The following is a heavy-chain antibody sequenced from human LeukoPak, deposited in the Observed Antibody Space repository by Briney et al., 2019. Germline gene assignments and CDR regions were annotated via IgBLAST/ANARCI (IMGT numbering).Heavy chain of an antibody. J-gene: IGHJ5*02. CDR3: AKSVVPAAIWNWFDP. Sequence: GGSLRLSCAASGFTFSSYAMSWVRQAPGKGLGWVSAISGSGGSTFYADSVKGRFTISRDNSKNTLYLQMNSLRAEDTAVYYCAKSVVPAAIWNWFDPWGQGTLVTVSS. CDR1: GFTFSSYA. CDR2: ISGSGGST. V-gene: IGHV3-23*01. D-gene: IGHD2-2*02.